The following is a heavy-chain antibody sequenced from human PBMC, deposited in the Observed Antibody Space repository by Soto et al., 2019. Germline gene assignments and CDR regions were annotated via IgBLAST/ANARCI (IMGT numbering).Heavy chain of an antibody. D-gene: IGHD3-10*01. CDR1: GFTFSSYA. Sequence: GGSLRLSCAASGFTFSSYAMHWVRQAPGKGLEWVAVISYDGSNKYYADSVKGRFTISRDNSKNTLYLQMNSLRAEDTAVYYCAREQNGGNYYGSGSYYWTPSVEIDYWGQGTLVTVSS. V-gene: IGHV3-30-3*01. CDR3: AREQNGGNYYGSGSYYWTPSVEIDY. CDR2: ISYDGSNK. J-gene: IGHJ4*02.